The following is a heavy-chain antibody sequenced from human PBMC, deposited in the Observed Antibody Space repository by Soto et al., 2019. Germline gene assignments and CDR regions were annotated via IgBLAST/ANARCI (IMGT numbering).Heavy chain of an antibody. Sequence: QVQLVQSGAEVKKPGSSVKVSCKASGGTFSSYAISWVRQAPGQGLEWMGGIIPIFGTANYAQKFQGRVTIXAXASTSTAYMELSSLRSEDTAVYYCYHSSSSYYGMDVWGQGTTVTVSS. CDR1: GGTFSSYA. CDR2: IIPIFGTA. V-gene: IGHV1-69*12. J-gene: IGHJ6*02. D-gene: IGHD6-13*01. CDR3: YHSSSSYYGMDV.